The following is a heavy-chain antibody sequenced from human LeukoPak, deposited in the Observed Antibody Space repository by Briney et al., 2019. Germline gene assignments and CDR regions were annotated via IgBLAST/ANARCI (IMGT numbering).Heavy chain of an antibody. CDR2: ISGSGGST. Sequence: GGSLRLSCAASGFTFSSYAMSWVRQAPGKGLEWVSAISGSGGSTYYADSVKGRFTISRDNSKNTLYLQMNSLRAEDTAVYYWGRKGCVITSGIGRWFAPWGKGP. J-gene: IGHJ5*02. V-gene: IGHV3-23*01. CDR3: GRKGCVITSGIGRWFAP. CDR1: GFTFSSYA. D-gene: IGHD2-2*01.